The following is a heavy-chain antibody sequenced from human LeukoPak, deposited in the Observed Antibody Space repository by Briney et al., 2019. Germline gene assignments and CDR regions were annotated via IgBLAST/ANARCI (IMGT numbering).Heavy chain of an antibody. CDR3: ARVLLEREAR. CDR2: INSDESST. V-gene: IGHV3-74*01. J-gene: IGHJ4*02. CDR1: GFTLSGYW. D-gene: IGHD1-1*01. Sequence: GGSLRLSCAASGFTLSGYWMHWVRQAPGKGLEWVSRINSDESSTSYADSVKGRFTISRDNAKNTLYLQMNSLRAEDPAVYYCARVLLEREARWGQGTLVTVSS.